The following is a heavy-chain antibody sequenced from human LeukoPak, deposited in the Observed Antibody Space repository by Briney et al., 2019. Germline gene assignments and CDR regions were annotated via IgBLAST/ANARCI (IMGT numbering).Heavy chain of an antibody. CDR2: IYYSGST. V-gene: IGHV4-59*08. Sequence: SETLSLTCTVSGCSISSYYWSWIRQPPGKGLEWIGYIYYSGSTNYNPSLKSRVTISVDTSKNQFSLKLSSVTAADTAVYYCARHSVDAFDIWGQGTMVTVSS. D-gene: IGHD6-19*01. CDR1: GCSISSYY. J-gene: IGHJ3*02. CDR3: ARHSVDAFDI.